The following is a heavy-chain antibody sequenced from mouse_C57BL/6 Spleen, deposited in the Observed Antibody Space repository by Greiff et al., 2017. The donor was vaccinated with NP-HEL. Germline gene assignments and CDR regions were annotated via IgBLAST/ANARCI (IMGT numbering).Heavy chain of an antibody. J-gene: IGHJ3*01. D-gene: IGHD5-1*01. CDR2: IRDGGSYT. CDR1: GFTFSSYA. CDR3: ARDNREYPALAY. V-gene: IGHV5-4*01. Sequence: EVKVVESGGGLVKPGGSLKLSCAASGFTFSSYAMPWVRQTPEQRLEWVATIRDGGSYTYYPDHLTGRFTFSRDNAKNTLYLQLSHLKSEDTVMYYCARDNREYPALAYWGQGTLVTVSA.